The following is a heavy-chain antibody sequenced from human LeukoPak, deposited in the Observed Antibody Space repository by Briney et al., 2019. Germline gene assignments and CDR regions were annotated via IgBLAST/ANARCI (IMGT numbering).Heavy chain of an antibody. CDR1: GFTFSSYA. CDR3: AKDGAGSYYGMDV. J-gene: IGHJ6*02. D-gene: IGHD1-26*01. CDR2: ISGSGDRT. Sequence: GGSLRLSCAASGFTFSSYAMSWVRQAPGKGLEWVSAISGSGDRTYYAVSVKGRFTISRDNSKNTLYLQMNSLRAEDTAVYYCAKDGAGSYYGMDVWGQGTTVTVSS. V-gene: IGHV3-23*01.